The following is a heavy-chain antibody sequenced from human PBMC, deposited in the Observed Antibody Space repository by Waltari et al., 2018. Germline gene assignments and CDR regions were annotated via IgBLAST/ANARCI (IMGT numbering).Heavy chain of an antibody. CDR1: GFTFRDYY. D-gene: IGHD2-21*02. J-gene: IGHJ2*01. CDR2: IRSSGSTV. CDR3: ARGLLWYFAL. V-gene: IGHV3-11*04. Sequence: QGKLVESGGGLVKPGGSLRLSCAASGFTFRDYYMSWMRQAPGKRLELVYSIRSSGSTVAYAESVQGRFTISTDNAKNSLSLKMNSLRAAATAVYYCARGLLWYFALWGRGTLVTVSS.